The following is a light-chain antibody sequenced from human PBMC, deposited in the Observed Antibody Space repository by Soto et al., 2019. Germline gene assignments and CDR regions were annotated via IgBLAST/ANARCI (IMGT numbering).Light chain of an antibody. CDR3: QQYNNWPPWT. CDR2: GAS. Sequence: EIVITQSPATLSVSPGERATLSCRASQSVSSNLAWYQQKPGQAPRLLIYGASTRATGIPARFSGSGSGTEFTLTNSSLQSEDFAVYYCQQYNNWPPWTFGQGTKVDIK. V-gene: IGKV3-15*01. CDR1: QSVSSN. J-gene: IGKJ1*01.